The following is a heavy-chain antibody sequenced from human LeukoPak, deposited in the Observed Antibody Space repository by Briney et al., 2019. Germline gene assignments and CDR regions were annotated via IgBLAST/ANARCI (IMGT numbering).Heavy chain of an antibody. Sequence: GGSLRLSCAASGFTFSSYAMSWVRQAPGKGLEWVSSISGNGYSTYYAGSVKGRFTISRDNSKNTLYLQMNSLRVEDTAVYYCAKDVAVAGPYYFDYWGQGTLVTVSS. J-gene: IGHJ4*02. CDR3: AKDVAVAGPYYFDY. D-gene: IGHD6-19*01. CDR2: ISGNGYST. CDR1: GFTFSSYA. V-gene: IGHV3-23*01.